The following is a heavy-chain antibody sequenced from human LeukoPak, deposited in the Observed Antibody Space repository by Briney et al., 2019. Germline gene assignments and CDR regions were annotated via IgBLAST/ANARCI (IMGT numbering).Heavy chain of an antibody. V-gene: IGHV4-4*09. CDR1: GGSISTYY. CDR3: ARHDAGIAARPFDN. J-gene: IGHJ4*02. D-gene: IGHD6-6*01. CDR2: IHASGPT. Sequence: SETLSLTCTASGGSISTYYWSWIRRPPGKGLEWIAYIHASGPTNYNPSLKSRITISVDTSKIQFSLKLSSVAAAGAAVYYCARHDAGIAARPFDNWGQGTLVTVSS.